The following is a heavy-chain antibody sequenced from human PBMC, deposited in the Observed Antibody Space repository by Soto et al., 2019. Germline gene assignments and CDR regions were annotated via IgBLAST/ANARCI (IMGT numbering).Heavy chain of an antibody. CDR1: GFTYSNAS. CDR2: IKSKTDGGTT. D-gene: IGHD6-19*01. J-gene: IGHJ4*02. CDR3: PPDGSGLDLWVFFDS. V-gene: IGHV3-15*01. Sequence: GSLRLFFAASGFTYSNASMGWVRQTAGKGLDWVGRIKSKTDGGTTEYAAPVTGRFTVSRDDLNNTLYLQMKSRKTEDTTVYYCPPDGSGLDLWVFFDSWGQGALVTVSS.